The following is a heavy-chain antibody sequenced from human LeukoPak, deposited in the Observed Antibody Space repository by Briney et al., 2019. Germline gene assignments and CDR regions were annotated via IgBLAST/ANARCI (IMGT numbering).Heavy chain of an antibody. CDR2: ISGSGST. J-gene: IGHJ6*03. CDR1: KFTFANSA. CDR3: AKGDYGYYYMDV. V-gene: IGHV3-23*01. Sequence: GGSLRLSCAASKFTFANSAMKWVSQAPGKGLEWVSTISGSGSTYYADSVKGRFTISRDNSKNTLYLQMNNLRVEDTAIYYCAKGDYGYYYMDVWGKGTTVTVSS.